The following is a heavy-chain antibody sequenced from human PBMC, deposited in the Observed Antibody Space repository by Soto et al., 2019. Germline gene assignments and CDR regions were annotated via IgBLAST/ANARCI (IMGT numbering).Heavy chain of an antibody. V-gene: IGHV3-33*01. D-gene: IGHD1-1*01. Sequence: QVQLVESGGGVVQPGRSLRLSCAASGFTFSSYVMHWVRQAPGKGLEWVAFIWYDGSNKDYADSVEGRFTISRDNSKNILSLQMNSLRAEDTAVYYCARDVSATGSRLDPWGQGTLVTVSS. J-gene: IGHJ5*02. CDR2: IWYDGSNK. CDR3: ARDVSATGSRLDP. CDR1: GFTFSSYV.